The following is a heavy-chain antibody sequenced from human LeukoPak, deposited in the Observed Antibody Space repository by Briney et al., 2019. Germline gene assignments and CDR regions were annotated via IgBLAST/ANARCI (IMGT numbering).Heavy chain of an antibody. CDR1: GGSISSGHYS. V-gene: IGHV4-30-2*01. Sequence: PSETLSLTCTVSGGSISSGHYSWSWIRQPPGKGLEWIGYIYHSGRTYYNPTLKSRVTIPVDRSKNQLSLKLSSVTAADTAVYYCARSSHAFDIWGQGTMVTVSS. J-gene: IGHJ3*02. D-gene: IGHD6-6*01. CDR3: ARSSHAFDI. CDR2: IYHSGRT.